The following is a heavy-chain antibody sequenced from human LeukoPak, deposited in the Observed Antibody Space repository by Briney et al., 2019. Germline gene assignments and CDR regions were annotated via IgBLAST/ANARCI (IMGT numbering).Heavy chain of an antibody. CDR3: ARRAYYDSSGYIDY. CDR1: GGSFSGYY. Sequence: PSETLSLTCAVYGGSFSGYYWSWIRQPPGKGLEWIGEINHSGSTNYNPSLKSRVTISVDTSKNQFSLKLSSVTAADTAVYYCARRAYYDSSGYIDYWGQGTLVTVSS. CDR2: INHSGST. V-gene: IGHV4-34*01. J-gene: IGHJ4*02. D-gene: IGHD3-22*01.